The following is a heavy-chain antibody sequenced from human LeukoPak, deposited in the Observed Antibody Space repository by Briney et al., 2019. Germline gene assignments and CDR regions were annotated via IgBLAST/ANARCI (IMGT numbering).Heavy chain of an antibody. CDR2: INHSGST. D-gene: IGHD4-11*01. V-gene: IGHV4-34*01. CDR1: GRSFSGYY. J-gene: IGHJ3*02. CDR3: AGMTTVTTSVPDAFDI. Sequence: PSETLFLTCAVYGRSFSGYYWSWIRQPPGKGLEWIGEINHSGSTNYNPSLKSRVTISVDTSKNQFSLKLSSVTAADTAVYYCAGMTTVTTSVPDAFDIWGQGTMVTVSS.